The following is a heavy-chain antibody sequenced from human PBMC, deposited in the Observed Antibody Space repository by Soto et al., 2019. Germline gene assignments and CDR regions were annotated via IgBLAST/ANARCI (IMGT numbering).Heavy chain of an antibody. Sequence: GGSLRLSCAASGYTFSRHAMNWVRQAPGKGLEWVSVVSGSGGATHYADSVKGRFTISRDNSKNMVYLQMNSLSAGDTALYYCAKSTKDLLAAAGTWGQGTLVTVSS. CDR2: VSGSGGAT. CDR1: GYTFSRHA. D-gene: IGHD6-13*01. V-gene: IGHV3-23*01. CDR3: AKSTKDLLAAAGT. J-gene: IGHJ5*02.